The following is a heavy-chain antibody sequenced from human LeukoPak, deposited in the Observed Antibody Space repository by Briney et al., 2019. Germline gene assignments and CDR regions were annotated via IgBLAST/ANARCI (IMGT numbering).Heavy chain of an antibody. V-gene: IGHV4-4*02. CDR1: GGSISSSNW. CDR3: ARHVVVVAADYFDY. Sequence: SETLSLTCAVSGGSISSSNWWSGVRQPPGRGRGWTGEIYHRGSTNYKPSLKRRGTISVDKYKHQFSLQLSSVTAADTAVYYCARHVVVVAADYFDYWGQGTLVTVSS. J-gene: IGHJ4*02. D-gene: IGHD2-15*01. CDR2: IYHRGST.